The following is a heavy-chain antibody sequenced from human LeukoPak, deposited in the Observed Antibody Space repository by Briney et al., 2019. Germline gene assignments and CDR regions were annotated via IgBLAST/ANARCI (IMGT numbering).Heavy chain of an antibody. Sequence: GASVKVSCKASGYTFTSYGISWVRQAPGQGLAWMGWISAYNGNTNYAQKLQGRVTMTTDTSTSTAYMELRSLRSDDTAVYYCARISYYYDSSGLLDYWGQGTLVTVSS. D-gene: IGHD3-22*01. CDR2: ISAYNGNT. CDR1: GYTFTSYG. J-gene: IGHJ4*02. CDR3: ARISYYYDSSGLLDY. V-gene: IGHV1-18*01.